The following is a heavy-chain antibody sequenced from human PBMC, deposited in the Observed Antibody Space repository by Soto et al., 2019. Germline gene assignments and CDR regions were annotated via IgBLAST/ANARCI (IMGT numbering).Heavy chain of an antibody. CDR1: GGSISSYY. Sequence: SETLSLTCTVSGGSISSYYWSWIRQPLGKGLEWIGYIYYSGSTNYNPSLKSRVTISVDTSKNQFSLKLSSVTAADTAVYYCARLRGGTNDSSGYYYVGYYYYGMDVWGQGTTVTVSS. D-gene: IGHD3-22*01. J-gene: IGHJ6*02. V-gene: IGHV4-59*08. CDR3: ARLRGGTNDSSGYYYVGYYYYGMDV. CDR2: IYYSGST.